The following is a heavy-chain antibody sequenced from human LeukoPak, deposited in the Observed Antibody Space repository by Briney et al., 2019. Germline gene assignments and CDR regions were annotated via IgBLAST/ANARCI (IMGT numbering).Heavy chain of an antibody. CDR2: INPSGGST. CDR3: AREEWELLHFDY. D-gene: IGHD1-26*01. V-gene: IGHV1-46*01. J-gene: IGHJ4*02. Sequence: ASVKVSCKASGYTFTSYYMHWVRQAPGQGLEWMGIINPSGGSTSYAQEFQGRVTMTTDTSTSTAYMELRSLRSDDTAVYYCAREEWELLHFDYWGQGTLVTVSS. CDR1: GYTFTSYY.